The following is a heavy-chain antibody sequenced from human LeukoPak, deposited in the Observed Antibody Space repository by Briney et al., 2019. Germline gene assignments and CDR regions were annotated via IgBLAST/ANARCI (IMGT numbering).Heavy chain of an antibody. CDR1: GGSFSGYY. Sequence: SETLSLTCAVYGGSFSGYYWSWTRQPPGKGLEWIGENNHSGSTNYNPSLKSRVTISVDTSKNQFSLKLSSVTAADTAVYYCARGRRWIQLWLQWYFDYWGQGTRVTVSS. V-gene: IGHV4-34*01. CDR3: ARGRRWIQLWLQWYFDY. CDR2: NNHSGST. J-gene: IGHJ4*02. D-gene: IGHD5-18*01.